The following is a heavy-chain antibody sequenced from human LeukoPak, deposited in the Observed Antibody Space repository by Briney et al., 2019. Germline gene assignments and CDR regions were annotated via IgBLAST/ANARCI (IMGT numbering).Heavy chain of an antibody. J-gene: IGHJ4*02. CDR3: ARTISSSWSSHFDY. D-gene: IGHD6-13*01. Sequence: TSGGSLRLSCAASGFTFSSYSMNWVRQAPGKGLEWVSSISSSSSYIYYADSVKGRFTISRDNAKNSLYLQMNSLRAEDTAVYYCARTISSSWSSHFDYWGQGTLVTVSS. CDR2: ISSSSSYI. CDR1: GFTFSSYS. V-gene: IGHV3-21*01.